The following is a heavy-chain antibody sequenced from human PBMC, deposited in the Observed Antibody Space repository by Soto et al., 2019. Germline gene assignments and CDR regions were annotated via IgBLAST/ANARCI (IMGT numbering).Heavy chain of an antibody. Sequence: QVQLVQSGAEVKKPGSSVKVSCKASGGTFSSYAISWVRQAPGQGLEWMGGIIPIFGTANYAQKFQGRVKITADESXXTAYMELSSLRSEDTAVYYCARDQGDTGYSSGCRDWGQGTLVNVSS. D-gene: IGHD6-19*01. CDR2: IIPIFGTA. CDR3: ARDQGDTGYSSGCRD. V-gene: IGHV1-69*12. J-gene: IGHJ4*02. CDR1: GGTFSSYA.